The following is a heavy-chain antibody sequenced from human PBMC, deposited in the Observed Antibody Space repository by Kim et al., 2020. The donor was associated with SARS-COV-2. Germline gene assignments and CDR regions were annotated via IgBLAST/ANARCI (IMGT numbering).Heavy chain of an antibody. CDR1: GFTFSSYG. CDR3: AKDSRSEAATDY. D-gene: IGHD6-25*01. V-gene: IGHV3-30*18. CDR2: ISYDGSNK. Sequence: GGSLRLSCAASGFTFSSYGMHWVRQAPGKGLEWVAVISYDGSNKYYADSVKGRFTISRDNSKNTLYLQMNSLRAEDTAVYYCAKDSRSEAATDYWGQGTLVTVSS. J-gene: IGHJ4*02.